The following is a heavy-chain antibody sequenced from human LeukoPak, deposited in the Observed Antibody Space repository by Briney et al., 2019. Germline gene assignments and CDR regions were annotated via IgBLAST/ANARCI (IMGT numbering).Heavy chain of an antibody. J-gene: IGHJ4*02. CDR2: TYYRSKWYN. CDR1: GDIVSNNRAS. V-gene: IGHV6-1*01. CDR3: SRSDGASDFDY. Sequence: SQTLSLTCAISGDIVSNNRASWTWIRQSPSRGLEWLGRTYYRSKWYNDYAVSLKSRISINPDTSKNQFSLQLNSVTPEDTAVYYCSRSDGASDFDYWGQGTLVTVSS. D-gene: IGHD5-24*01.